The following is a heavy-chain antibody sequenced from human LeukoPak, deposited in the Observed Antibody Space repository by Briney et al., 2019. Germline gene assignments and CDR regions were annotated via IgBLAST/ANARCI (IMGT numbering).Heavy chain of an antibody. CDR1: GGSFSGYY. J-gene: IGHJ4*02. CDR2: INHSGST. D-gene: IGHD3-3*01. CDR3: ARAHYTFSRYGGFDY. Sequence: PSETLSLTCAVYGGSFSGYYWSGIRQPPGKRLEWRGEINHSGSTNYNPSLKSRVTISVDTSKNQFSLKMSSVTAADTAVYYCARAHYTFSRYGGFDYWGQGTLVTVSS. V-gene: IGHV4-34*01.